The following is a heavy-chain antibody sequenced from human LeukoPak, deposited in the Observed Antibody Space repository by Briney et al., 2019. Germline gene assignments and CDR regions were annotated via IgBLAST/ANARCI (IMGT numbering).Heavy chain of an antibody. D-gene: IGHD5-18*01. V-gene: IGHV1-8*01. J-gene: IGHJ4*02. CDR2: MNPNSGNT. Sequence: GASVKVSCXASGYTFTSYDINWVRQATGQGLEWMAWMNPNSGNTGYAQKFQGRVTMTRNTSISTAYMELSSLRSEDTAVYYCARGLLAVDTAMAEFDYWGQGTLVTVSS. CDR3: ARGLLAVDTAMAEFDY. CDR1: GYTFTSYD.